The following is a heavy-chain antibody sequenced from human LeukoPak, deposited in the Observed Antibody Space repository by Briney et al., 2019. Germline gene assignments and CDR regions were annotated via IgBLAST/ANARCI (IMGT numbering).Heavy chain of an antibody. D-gene: IGHD4-11*01. Sequence: SETLSLTCTVSGGSISGYYWSWIRQPPGKGLEWIGYIYYSGSTNYNPSLKSRVTISVDTSKNQFSLKLSSVTAADTAVYYCARARLHGGWFDPWGQGTLVTVSS. CDR3: ARARLHGGWFDP. V-gene: IGHV4-59*01. CDR1: GGSISGYY. J-gene: IGHJ5*02. CDR2: IYYSGST.